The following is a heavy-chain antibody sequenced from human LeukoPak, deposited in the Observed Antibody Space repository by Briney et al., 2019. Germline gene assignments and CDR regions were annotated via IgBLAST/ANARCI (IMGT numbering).Heavy chain of an antibody. CDR2: ISSSSSFI. D-gene: IGHD6-13*01. J-gene: IGHJ4*02. CDR3: ARVSYSSNWYSVPDDY. Sequence: GGSLRLSCAASGFTFSTYSMSWVRQAPGKGLEWVSSISSSSSFIYYADSVRGRFTISRDNAKNSLYLQMNSLRAEDTAVFYCARVSYSSNWYSVPDDYWGQGTLVTVSS. CDR1: GFTFSTYS. V-gene: IGHV3-21*01.